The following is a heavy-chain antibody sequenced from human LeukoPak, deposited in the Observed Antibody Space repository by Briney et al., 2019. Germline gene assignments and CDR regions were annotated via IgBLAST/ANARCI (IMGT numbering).Heavy chain of an antibody. D-gene: IGHD2-8*02. CDR3: ARETKSPGRSFDY. CDR1: GFTVSSNY. CDR2: IYSGGST. V-gene: IGHV3-66*01. Sequence: GGSLRLSCAASGFTVSSNYMSWVRQAPGKGLEWVSVIYSGGSTYYADSVKGRFTISRDNSKNTVYLQMNSLRAEDTAVYYCARETKSPGRSFDYWGQGTLVTVSS. J-gene: IGHJ4*02.